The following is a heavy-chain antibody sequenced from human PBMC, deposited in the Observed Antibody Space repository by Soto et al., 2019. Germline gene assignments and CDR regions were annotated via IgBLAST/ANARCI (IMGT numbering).Heavy chain of an antibody. J-gene: IGHJ3*02. CDR1: GFTFSRYW. CDR2: MNQDGSEK. V-gene: IGHV3-7*01. D-gene: IGHD1-26*01. Sequence: GGSLRLSCGASGFTFSRYWMSWVRQAPGKGLEWVANMNQDGSEKNYVDSVKGRFTISRDNAKNSLSLQMNSLRDEDTAVYYCVRDRGYSTFDIWGQGTMVTVSS. CDR3: VRDRGYSTFDI.